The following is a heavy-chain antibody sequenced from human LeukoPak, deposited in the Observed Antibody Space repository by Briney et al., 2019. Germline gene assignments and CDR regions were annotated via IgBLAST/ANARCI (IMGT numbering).Heavy chain of an antibody. D-gene: IGHD3-22*01. J-gene: IGHJ4*02. CDR1: GGSISSSSHY. V-gene: IGHV4-39*01. CDR2: IYYSGST. CDR3: ARLYDSSGYHDGEDY. Sequence: SETLSLTCTVSGGSISSSSHYWGWIRQPPGKGLEWFGSIYYSGSTYYNPSLKSRVTISVDMSKNQFSLKLSSVTAADTAVYYCARLYDSSGYHDGEDYWGQGTLVTVSS.